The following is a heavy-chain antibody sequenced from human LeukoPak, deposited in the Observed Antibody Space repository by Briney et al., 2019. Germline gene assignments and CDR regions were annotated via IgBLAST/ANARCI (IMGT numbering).Heavy chain of an antibody. V-gene: IGHV3-30*03. CDR2: ISYDGSNK. CDR1: GFTFSSYG. Sequence: GGSLRLSCAASGFTFSSYGMHWVRQAPGKGLEWVAVISYDGSNKYYADSVKGRFTISRDNSKNTLYLQMNSLRVEDTAVYYCAREASYSSSWATFDYWGQGTLVTVSS. J-gene: IGHJ4*02. D-gene: IGHD6-13*01. CDR3: AREASYSSSWATFDY.